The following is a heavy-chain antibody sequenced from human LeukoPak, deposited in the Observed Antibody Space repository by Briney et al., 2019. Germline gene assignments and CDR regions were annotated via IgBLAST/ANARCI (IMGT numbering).Heavy chain of an antibody. D-gene: IGHD3-3*01. CDR1: GFTFSSYS. V-gene: IGHV3-21*04. J-gene: IGHJ5*02. CDR3: AREAITIFGVVRTQTTYGPHRFDP. CDR2: ISGSSSYI. Sequence: GGSLRLSCAASGFTFSSYSLNWVRQAPGKGLEWVSSISGSSSYIYYADSVKGRFTISRHNAKNSLYLQMNSLRAEDTAVYYCAREAITIFGVVRTQTTYGPHRFDPWGQGTLVTVSS.